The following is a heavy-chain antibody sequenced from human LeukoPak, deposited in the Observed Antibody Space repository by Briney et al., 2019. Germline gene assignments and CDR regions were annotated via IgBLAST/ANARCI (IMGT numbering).Heavy chain of an antibody. J-gene: IGHJ3*02. CDR2: INPSGGST. CDR1: GYTFTSYY. CDR3: ARDLASHWGGGALDI. D-gene: IGHD3-16*01. Sequence: ASVKVSCKASGYTFTSYYMHWVRQAPGQGLEWMGIINPSGGSTSYAQKFQGRVTMTRDMSTSTVYMELSSLRSEDTAVYYCARDLASHWGGGALDIWGQGTMVTVSS. V-gene: IGHV1-46*01.